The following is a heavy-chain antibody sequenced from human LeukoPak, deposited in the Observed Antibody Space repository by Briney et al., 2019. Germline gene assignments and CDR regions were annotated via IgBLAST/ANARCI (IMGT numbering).Heavy chain of an antibody. CDR2: INHSGST. CDR3: ARVSSSWYQDWYFDL. J-gene: IGHJ2*01. CDR1: GGSFSGYY. D-gene: IGHD6-13*01. V-gene: IGHV4-34*01. Sequence: PSETLSLTCAVYGGSFSGYYWSWIRQPPGKGLEWIGEINHSGSTNYNPSLKSRVTISVDTSKNTFSLKLSSVTAADTAVYYCARVSSSWYQDWYFDLWGRGTLVTVSS.